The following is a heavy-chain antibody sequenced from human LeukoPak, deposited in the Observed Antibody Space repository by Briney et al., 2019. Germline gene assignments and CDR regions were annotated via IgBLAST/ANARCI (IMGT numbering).Heavy chain of an antibody. D-gene: IGHD2-2*01. CDR2: ISSDGSAI. V-gene: IGHV3-48*02. J-gene: IGHJ4*02. Sequence: GGSLRLSCTASGFTFSSYSMNWVRQAPGKGLEWVSYISSDGSAITYTDSVKGRFTISRDNAKNSLHLQMNSLRDDDTAVYYCASSVLVSAAMEFWGQGTLVTVSS. CDR3: ASSVLVSAAMEF. CDR1: GFTFSSYS.